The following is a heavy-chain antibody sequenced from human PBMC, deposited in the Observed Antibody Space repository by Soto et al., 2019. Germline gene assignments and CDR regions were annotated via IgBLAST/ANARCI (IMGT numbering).Heavy chain of an antibody. V-gene: IGHV1-18*01. J-gene: IGHJ6*02. D-gene: IGHD1-26*01. CDR1: GYTFTSYG. CDR2: ISAYNGNT. Sequence: QVQLVQSGAEVKKPGASVKVSCKSSGYTFTSYGISWVRQAPGQGLEWMGWISAYNGNTNYAQKLQGRVTMTTDTPTSTAYMEQRSLRSDDPAVYYCARGPVPGWEPWYYYYYGMDVWGQGTTVTVSS. CDR3: ARGPVPGWEPWYYYYYGMDV.